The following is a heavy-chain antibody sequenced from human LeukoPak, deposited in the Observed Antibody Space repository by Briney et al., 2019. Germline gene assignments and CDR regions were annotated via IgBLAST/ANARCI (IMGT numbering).Heavy chain of an antibody. CDR2: LSGPGSST. D-gene: IGHD6-13*01. V-gene: IGHV3-23*01. CDR3: AKGHSKGASAGGDGLLWVF. J-gene: IGHJ4*02. CDR1: GFSFSSFA. Sequence: PGGSLRLSCAASGFSFSSFAMSWVRQAPGKGLEWVSSLSGPGSSTYYADSVKGRFTISRDNSQNTLLLQMSNLTAEDTALYYCAKGHSKGASAGGDGLLWVFWGQGALVTVSS.